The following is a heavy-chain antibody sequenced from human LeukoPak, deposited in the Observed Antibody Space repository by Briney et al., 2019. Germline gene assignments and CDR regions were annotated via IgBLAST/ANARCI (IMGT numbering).Heavy chain of an antibody. CDR2: INGGGGNT. CDR3: AKKSSRAVADWYFDL. D-gene: IGHD6-19*01. CDR1: GFTFNSYV. Sequence: QAGGSLRLSCAASGFTFNSYVMSWVRQAPGKGLEWVSAINGGGGNTYYADSVKGRFTISRDNSKNTLYLQMNSLRAEDTAVYYCAKKSSRAVADWYFDLWGRGTLVTVSS. V-gene: IGHV3-23*01. J-gene: IGHJ2*01.